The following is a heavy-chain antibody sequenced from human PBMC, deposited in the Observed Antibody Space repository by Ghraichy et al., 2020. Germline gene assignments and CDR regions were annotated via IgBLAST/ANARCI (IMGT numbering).Heavy chain of an antibody. J-gene: IGHJ3*02. D-gene: IGHD6-19*01. CDR2: ISYDGSNK. V-gene: IGHV3-30*04. CDR3: ARPNQWLVLGAAFDI. CDR1: GFTFSSYA. Sequence: GGALRLSCAASGFTFSSYAMHWVRQAPGKGLEWVAVISYDGSNKYYADSVKGRFTISRDNSKNTLYLQMNSLRAEDTAVYYCARPNQWLVLGAAFDIWGQGTMVTVSS.